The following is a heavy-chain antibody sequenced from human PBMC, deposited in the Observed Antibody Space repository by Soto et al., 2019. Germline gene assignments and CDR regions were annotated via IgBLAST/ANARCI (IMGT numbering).Heavy chain of an antibody. J-gene: IGHJ4*02. CDR3: VRQYYDFWTDYPDFDY. V-gene: IGHV1-18*04. CDR1: GYTFTKYD. D-gene: IGHD3-3*01. Sequence: QVQLVQSGAEVKRPGASVKVSCKASGYTFTKYDISWVRQAPGQGLEWLGLISPNSGRPSYAQKFEGRVTMTTDTSTTTAYLELRSLRSDDTAVYYWVRQYYDFWTDYPDFDYWGQGTLVTVSS. CDR2: ISPNSGRP.